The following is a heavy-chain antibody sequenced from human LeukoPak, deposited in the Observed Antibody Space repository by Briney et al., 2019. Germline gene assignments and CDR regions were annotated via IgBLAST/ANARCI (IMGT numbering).Heavy chain of an antibody. CDR2: ISAYNGNT. V-gene: IGHV1-18*01. CDR3: AGSGYGDYEAAY. Sequence: ASVKDSCKASGYTFTSYGISWVRQAPGQGLEWMGWISAYNGNTNYAQKLQGRVTMTTDTSTSTAYMELRSLRSDDTAVYYCAGSGYGDYEAAYWGQGTLVTVSS. D-gene: IGHD4-17*01. J-gene: IGHJ4*02. CDR1: GYTFTSYG.